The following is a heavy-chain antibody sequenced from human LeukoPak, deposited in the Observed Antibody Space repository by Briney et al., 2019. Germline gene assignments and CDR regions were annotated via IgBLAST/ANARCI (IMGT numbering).Heavy chain of an antibody. CDR1: GYTFTSYG. V-gene: IGHV1-18*01. J-gene: IGHJ4*02. D-gene: IGHD3-22*01. CDR3: ANNYYDSSGYPTPFDY. CDR2: ISAYNGNT. Sequence: ASVKVSCKASGYTFTSYGISWVRQAPGQGLEWMGWISAYNGNTNYAQKLQGRVTMTTDTSTSTAYMELRSLRSDDTAVYYCANNYYDSSGYPTPFDYWGQGTLVTVSS.